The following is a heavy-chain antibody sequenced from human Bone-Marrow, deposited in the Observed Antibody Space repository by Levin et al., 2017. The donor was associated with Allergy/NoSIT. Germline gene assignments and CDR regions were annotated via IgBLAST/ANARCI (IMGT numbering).Heavy chain of an antibody. CDR2: ISGSSSST. J-gene: IGHJ4*02. V-gene: IGHV3-23*01. D-gene: IGHD6-19*01. CDR1: GFTFSNYA. CDR3: ARSGWYHIDS. Sequence: GGSLRLSCAASGFTFSNYAMHWVRQAPGKGLEWVSGISGSSSSTYHADSVKGRFTISRDNSKNTLYLQMSSLRTDDTAIYFCARSGWYHIDSWGQGTLVTVS.